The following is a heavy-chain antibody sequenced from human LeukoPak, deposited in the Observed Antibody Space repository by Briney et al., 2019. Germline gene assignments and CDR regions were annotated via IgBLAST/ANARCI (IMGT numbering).Heavy chain of an antibody. V-gene: IGHV3-66*02. CDR1: GFTVSSTY. CDR3: ARDSNYDY. CDR2: IYSGGST. Sequence: GGSLRLSCAASGFTVSSTYMSWVRQAPGKGLEWVSVIYSGGSTYYADSVKGRFTISRDNSKNTLYLEMNSLRAEETALYYCARDSNYDYWDQGTLVTVSS. D-gene: IGHD6-13*01. J-gene: IGHJ4*02.